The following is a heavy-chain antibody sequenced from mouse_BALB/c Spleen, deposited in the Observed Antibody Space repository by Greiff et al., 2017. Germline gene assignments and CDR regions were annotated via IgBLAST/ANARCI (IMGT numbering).Heavy chain of an antibody. CDR1: GFNIKDSY. V-gene: IGHV14-3*02. Sequence: VQLQQSGAELVKPGASVKLSCTASGFNIKDSYMHWVKQRPEQGLEWIGRIDPANGNTKYDPKLQGKATITADTTSNTAYLRLSSLASEDTAVDCWASEREFADWGQGTMVTVSA. CDR3: ASEREFAD. J-gene: IGHJ3*01. CDR2: IDPANGNT.